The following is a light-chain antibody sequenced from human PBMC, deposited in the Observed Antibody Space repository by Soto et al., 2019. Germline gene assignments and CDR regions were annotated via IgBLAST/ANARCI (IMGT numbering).Light chain of an antibody. CDR3: QHYGRPRST. V-gene: IGKV3-20*01. CDR1: QTITSSF. Sequence: EIVLTQSPGTLSLSPGERATLSCRASQTITSSFLAWYQQKPGQAPRLLIYAASSRTFGIPDRFTGSGSGTDFTLTISRLEPEDFAVYYCQHYGRPRSTFGQGTKLEI. J-gene: IGKJ2*02. CDR2: AAS.